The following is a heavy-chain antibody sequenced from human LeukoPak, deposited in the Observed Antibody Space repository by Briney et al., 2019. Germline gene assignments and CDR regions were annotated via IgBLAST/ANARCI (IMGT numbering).Heavy chain of an antibody. Sequence: GGSLRLSCVASGITFSNYAVSWVRQAPEKGLDWVSVISGSAHKIRYADSVKGRITISRDNSENIVYLQMNNLRVEDTAVYYCAGRPTGYSSGYIHWGQGTLVTVSS. CDR2: ISGSAHKI. J-gene: IGHJ4*02. D-gene: IGHD5-18*01. CDR1: GITFSNYA. CDR3: AGRPTGYSSGYIH. V-gene: IGHV3-23*01.